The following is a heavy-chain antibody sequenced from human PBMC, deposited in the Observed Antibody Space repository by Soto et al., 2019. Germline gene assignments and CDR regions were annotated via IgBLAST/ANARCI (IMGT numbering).Heavy chain of an antibody. Sequence: EVQLVESGGGLVKPGGSLRLSCAASGFTFSNAWMSWVRQAPGKGLEWVGRIKSKTDGGTTDYAAPVKGRFTISRDDSKNTLYLQMNSLKTGATAVYYCTTDPMVATILGDYYYYYYMDVWGKGTTVTVAS. D-gene: IGHD5-12*01. J-gene: IGHJ6*03. CDR3: TTDPMVATILGDYYYYYYMDV. CDR1: GFTFSNAW. V-gene: IGHV3-15*01. CDR2: IKSKTDGGTT.